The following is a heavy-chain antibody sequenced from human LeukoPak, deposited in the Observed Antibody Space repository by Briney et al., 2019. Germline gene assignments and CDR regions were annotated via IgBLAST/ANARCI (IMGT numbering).Heavy chain of an antibody. J-gene: IGHJ5*02. V-gene: IGHV4-34*01. CDR1: GGSFSGYY. D-gene: IGHD2-15*01. CDR2: INHSGST. Sequence: SETLSLTCAVYGGSFSGYYWSWIRQPPGKGLEWIGEINHSGSTNYNPSLKSRVTISVDTSKDQFSLKLSSVTAADTAVYYCARVSGGTAVGWFDPWGQGTLVTVSS. CDR3: ARVSGGTAVGWFDP.